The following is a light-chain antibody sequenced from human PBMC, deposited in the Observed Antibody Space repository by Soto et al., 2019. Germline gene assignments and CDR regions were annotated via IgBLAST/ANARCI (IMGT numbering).Light chain of an antibody. CDR1: HGFNSIY. V-gene: IGKV3-20*01. CDR3: QQYGNSPRT. CDR2: GAS. J-gene: IGKJ1*01. Sequence: IVLTESPGTLFLSTGERATLSCRASHGFNSIYLAWYQQNPGQPPRLLIYGASSRATGIPDRFSGSGSGTDFTLTISRLEPEDIAVYYCQQYGNSPRTFGQGTKVDIK.